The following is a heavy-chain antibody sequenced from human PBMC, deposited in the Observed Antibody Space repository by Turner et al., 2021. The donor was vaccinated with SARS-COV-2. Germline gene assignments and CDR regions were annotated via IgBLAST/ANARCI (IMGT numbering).Heavy chain of an antibody. CDR2: IDQDGSTK. V-gene: IGHV3-7*03. CDR1: GLTFSNYW. Sequence: EVQLVESGGGLVQPGGSLRLSCAASGLTFSNYWMSWVRQAPGKGLEWVANIDQDGSTKDYVGSVKGRFTISRDNAKNSLYLQINSLRAEDTAVYYCARDSYSISNYWGQGTLVTVSS. D-gene: IGHD4-4*01. CDR3: ARDSYSISNY. J-gene: IGHJ4*02.